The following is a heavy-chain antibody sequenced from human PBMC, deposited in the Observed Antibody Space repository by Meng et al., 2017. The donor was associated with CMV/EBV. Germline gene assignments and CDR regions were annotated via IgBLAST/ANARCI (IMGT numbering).Heavy chain of an antibody. V-gene: IGHV4-39*01. Sequence: GSLRLSCTVSGGSISSSSYYWGWIRQPPGKGLEWIGSIYYSGSTYYNPSLKSRVTISVDTSKNQFSLKLSSVTAADTAVYYCAKGYQVLLYGAGWGRGTLVTVSS. CDR2: IYYSGST. CDR1: GGSISSSSYY. CDR3: AKGYQVLLYGAG. J-gene: IGHJ4*02. D-gene: IGHD2/OR15-2a*01.